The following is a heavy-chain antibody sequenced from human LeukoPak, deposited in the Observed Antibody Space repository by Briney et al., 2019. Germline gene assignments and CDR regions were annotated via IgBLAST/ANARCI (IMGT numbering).Heavy chain of an antibody. V-gene: IGHV1-8*01. CDR3: ARGQPLAYAFDI. CDR2: MNPKSGNT. Sequence: APLKASCKASVYTFTTYDINRGRQATGQELEWMGWMNPKSGNTGYAQKFQSRVTMTRNTSFSTAYRELSSVRAEDTAVYYCARGQPLAYAFDIWGQGTMVTVSS. CDR1: VYTFTTYD. J-gene: IGHJ3*02.